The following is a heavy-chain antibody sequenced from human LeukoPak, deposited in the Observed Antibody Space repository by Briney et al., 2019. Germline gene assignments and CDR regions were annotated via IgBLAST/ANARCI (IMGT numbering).Heavy chain of an antibody. D-gene: IGHD3-3*01. CDR1: GGSFSGYY. J-gene: IGHJ4*02. Sequence: SETLSLTCAVYGGSFSGYYWSWIRQPPGKGLEWIGEINHSGSTNYNPSLKSRVTISVDTSKNQFSLKLSSVTAADTAVYYCAREKRFLEWLLYGYFDYWGQGTLVTVSS. V-gene: IGHV4-34*01. CDR2: INHSGST. CDR3: AREKRFLEWLLYGYFDY.